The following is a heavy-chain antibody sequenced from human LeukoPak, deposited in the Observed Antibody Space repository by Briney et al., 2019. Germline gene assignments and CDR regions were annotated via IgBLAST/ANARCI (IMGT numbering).Heavy chain of an antibody. CDR2: INSDGSST. V-gene: IGHV3-74*01. CDR1: GFTFSSYF. D-gene: IGHD2-15*01. CDR3: VLLGRVVAATGAY. Sequence: GGSLRLSCAASGFTFSSYFMHWVRQTPGKGLVWVSRINSDGSSTTYADSVKGRFTISRDNAKKKLYLQMNSLRAEDTAVYYRVLLGRVVAATGAYWGQGTLVTVSS. J-gene: IGHJ4*02.